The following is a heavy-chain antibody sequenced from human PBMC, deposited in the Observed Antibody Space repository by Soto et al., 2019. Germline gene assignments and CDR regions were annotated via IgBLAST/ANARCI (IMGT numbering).Heavy chain of an antibody. D-gene: IGHD3-22*01. CDR3: AKDEGLTYYYDSSGYRFDY. CDR1: GFTFSSYG. Sequence: RGGPLRLSCAASGFTFSSYGMHWVRQAPGKGLEWVAVISYDGSNKYYADSVKGRFTISRDNSKNTLYLQMNSLRAEDTAVYYCAKDEGLTYYYDSSGYRFDYWGQGTLVTVSS. V-gene: IGHV3-30*18. CDR2: ISYDGSNK. J-gene: IGHJ4*02.